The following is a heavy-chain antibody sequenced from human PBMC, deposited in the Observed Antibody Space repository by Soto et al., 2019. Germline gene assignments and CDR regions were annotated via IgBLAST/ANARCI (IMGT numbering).Heavy chain of an antibody. J-gene: IGHJ4*01. V-gene: IGHV1-58*02. CDR3: AAGLSYYYGSGSPDPNDY. CDR2: IVVGSGNT. D-gene: IGHD3-10*01. Sequence: GASGKVSCKASGFTFTSSPMQWVRQARGQRLEWIGWIVVGSGNTNYAQKFQERVTITRDMSTSTAYMELSSLRSEDTAVYYCAAGLSYYYGSGSPDPNDYWG. CDR1: GFTFTSSP.